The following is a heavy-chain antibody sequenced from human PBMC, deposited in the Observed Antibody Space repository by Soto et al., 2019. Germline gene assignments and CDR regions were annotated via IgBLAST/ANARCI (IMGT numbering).Heavy chain of an antibody. J-gene: IGHJ4*02. V-gene: IGHV3-33*01. Sequence: QVQLVESGGGGVQPGRSLRLSCAASGFTFSSYGMHWVRQAPGKGLEWVAVIWYDGSNKYYADSVKGRFTISRDNSKKRPNLQLNSQSAGETAVYYCASARGTYSCGWVPPGYWGQGTLVTVSS. CDR3: ASARGTYSCGWVPPGY. CDR2: IWYDGSNK. D-gene: IGHD6-19*01. CDR1: GFTFSSYG.